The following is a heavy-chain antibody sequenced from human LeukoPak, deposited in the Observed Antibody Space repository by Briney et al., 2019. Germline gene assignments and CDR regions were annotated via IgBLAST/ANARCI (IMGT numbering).Heavy chain of an antibody. Sequence: GGSLRLSCAASGFTFSSYGMHWVRQAPGKGLEWVAVISYDGSNKYYADSVKGRFTISRDNSKNTLYLQMNSLRAEDTAVYYCAKPMADFWSGYSRVGFDPWGQGTLVTVPS. CDR1: GFTFSSYG. V-gene: IGHV3-30*18. CDR2: ISYDGSNK. J-gene: IGHJ5*02. D-gene: IGHD3-3*01. CDR3: AKPMADFWSGYSRVGFDP.